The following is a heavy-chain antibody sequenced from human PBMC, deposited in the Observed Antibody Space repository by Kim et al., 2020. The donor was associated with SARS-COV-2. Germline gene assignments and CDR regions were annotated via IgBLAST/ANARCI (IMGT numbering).Heavy chain of an antibody. J-gene: IGHJ6*02. V-gene: IGHV1-69*13. Sequence: SVKVSCKASGGTFSSYAISWVRQAPGQGLEWMGGIIPIFGTANYAQKFQGRVTITADESTSTAYMELSSLRSEDTAVYYCASPQKRWERPAAMWGGYYYYGMDVWGQGTTVTVSS. CDR3: ASPQKRWERPAAMWGGYYYYGMDV. D-gene: IGHD2-2*01. CDR2: IIPIFGTA. CDR1: GGTFSSYA.